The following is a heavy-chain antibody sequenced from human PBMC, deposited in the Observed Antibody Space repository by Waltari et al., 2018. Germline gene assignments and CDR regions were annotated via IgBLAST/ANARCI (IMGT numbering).Heavy chain of an antibody. CDR1: GGSFSGYY. CDR3: ARGVPYSSSWLDY. J-gene: IGHJ4*02. V-gene: IGHV4-34*01. CDR2: INHSGST. D-gene: IGHD6-13*01. Sequence: QVQLQQWGAGLLKPSETLSLTCAVYGGSFSGYYWSWIRQPPGKGLEWIGEINHSGSTNYNPALKSRVTISVDTSKNQFSLKLSSVTAADTAVYYCARGVPYSSSWLDYWGQGTLVTVSS.